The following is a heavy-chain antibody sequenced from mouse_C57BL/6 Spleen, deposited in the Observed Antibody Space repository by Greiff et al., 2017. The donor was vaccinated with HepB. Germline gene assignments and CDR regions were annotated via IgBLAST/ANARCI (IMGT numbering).Heavy chain of an antibody. V-gene: IGHV5-17*01. J-gene: IGHJ4*01. CDR3: ERLGLYAMDY. CDR2: ISSGSSTI. CDR1: GFTFSDYG. D-gene: IGHD4-1*01. Sequence: DVQLVESGGGLVKPGGSLKLSCAASGFTFSDYGMHWVRQAPEKGLEWVAYISSGSSTIYYADTVKGRFTISRDNAKNTLFLQMTSLRSEDTAMYYCERLGLYAMDYWGQGTSVTVSS.